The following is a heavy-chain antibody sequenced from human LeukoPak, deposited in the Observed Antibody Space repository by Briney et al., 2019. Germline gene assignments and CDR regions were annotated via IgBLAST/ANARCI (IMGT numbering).Heavy chain of an antibody. CDR1: GYTFTSYD. CDR2: MNPASGNT. Sequence: ASVKVSCKASGYTFTSYDINWVRQATGQGLEWMGYMNPASGNTGYAQKFQGRVTMSTDTSISTAYMELSSLRSEDTAVYYCARVPREIASIWGQGTMVTVSS. V-gene: IGHV1-8*01. D-gene: IGHD3-16*02. CDR3: ARVPREIASI. J-gene: IGHJ3*02.